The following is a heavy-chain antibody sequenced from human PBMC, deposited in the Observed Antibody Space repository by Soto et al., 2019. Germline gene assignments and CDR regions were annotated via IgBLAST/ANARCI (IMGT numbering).Heavy chain of an antibody. CDR1: GFTFSSYA. D-gene: IGHD3-3*01. CDR3: ARERITIFGVVITTHYGMDV. V-gene: IGHV3-23*01. CDR2: ISGSGGST. J-gene: IGHJ6*02. Sequence: GGSLRLSCAASGFTFSSYAMSWVRQAPGKGLEWVSAISGSGGSTYYADSVKGRFTISRDNSKNTLYLQMNSLRAEDTAVYYCARERITIFGVVITTHYGMDVWGQGTTVTVSS.